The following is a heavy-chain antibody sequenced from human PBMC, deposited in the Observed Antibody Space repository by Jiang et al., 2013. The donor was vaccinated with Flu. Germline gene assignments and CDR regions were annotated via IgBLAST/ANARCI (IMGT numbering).Heavy chain of an antibody. CDR2: VSWNSGSI. J-gene: IGHJ4*01. CDR1: GFTFDDYA. CDR3: AKDFGRGTYYWDYFDY. Sequence: VQLLESGGGLEQPGRSLRLSCVASGFTFDDYAMHWVRQAPGKGLEWVSGVSWNSGSISYADSVKGRFTISRDNAKNSLYLQMNSLRAEDTALYYCAKDFGRGTYYWDYFDYWG. D-gene: IGHD2-8*01. V-gene: IGHV3-9*01.